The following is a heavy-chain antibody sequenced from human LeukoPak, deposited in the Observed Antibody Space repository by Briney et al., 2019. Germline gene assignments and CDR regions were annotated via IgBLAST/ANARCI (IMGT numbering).Heavy chain of an antibody. V-gene: IGHV4-59*12. Sequence: PSETLSLTCTVSGGSISSYYWSWIRQPPGKGLEWIGYIYYSGSTNYNPSLKSRVTISVDTSKNQFSLKLSSVTAADTAVYYCARGRRITMIVVVIGFFYAFDIWGQGTMVTVSS. CDR1: GGSISSYY. D-gene: IGHD3-22*01. CDR3: ARGRRITMIVVVIGFFYAFDI. J-gene: IGHJ3*02. CDR2: IYYSGST.